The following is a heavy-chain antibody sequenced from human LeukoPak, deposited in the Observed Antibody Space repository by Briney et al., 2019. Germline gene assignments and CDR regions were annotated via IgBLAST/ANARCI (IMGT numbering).Heavy chain of an antibody. J-gene: IGHJ3*02. Sequence: PSETLSLTCTVSGGSISSSSYSWGWIRQPAGKGLEWTGRIYAYGSGITNYNPSLKSRVTISVDTSKNHFSLKLTSVTAADTAMYFCARQFSPGAFDIWGQGTMVTVSS. CDR3: ARQFSPGAFDI. CDR2: IYAYGSGIT. D-gene: IGHD2/OR15-2a*01. V-gene: IGHV4-61*02. CDR1: GGSISSSSYS.